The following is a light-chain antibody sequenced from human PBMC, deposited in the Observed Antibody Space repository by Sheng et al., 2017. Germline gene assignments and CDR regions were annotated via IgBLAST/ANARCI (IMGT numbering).Light chain of an antibody. V-gene: IGLV1-51*02. CDR1: FSNIGAGYD. J-gene: IGLJ2*01. CDR2: ENN. Sequence: QSVLTQPPSVSGAPGQRVTISCTGSFSNIGAGYDVHWYQQLPGTAPKLLISENNKRPSGTPDRFSGSKSGTSATLGITGLQTGDEADYFCGAWDTSLSIGVFGGGTKLTVL. CDR3: GAWDTSLSIGV.